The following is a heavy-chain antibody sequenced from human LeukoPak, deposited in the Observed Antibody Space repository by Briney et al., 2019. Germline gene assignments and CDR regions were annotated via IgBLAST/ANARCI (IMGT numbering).Heavy chain of an antibody. Sequence: GGSLRLSCAASGFTFSSYEMNWVRQAPGKGLEWVSYISSSGSTIFYADSVKGRFTISRDNAKNSLYLQMNSLRAEDTAVYYCARDMEYYDILTGYSKYLDYWGQGTLVTVSS. D-gene: IGHD3-9*01. CDR1: GFTFSSYE. V-gene: IGHV3-48*03. CDR2: ISSSGSTI. J-gene: IGHJ4*02. CDR3: ARDMEYYDILTGYSKYLDY.